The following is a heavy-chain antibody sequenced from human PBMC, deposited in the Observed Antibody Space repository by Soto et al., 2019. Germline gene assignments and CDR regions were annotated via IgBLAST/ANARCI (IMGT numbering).Heavy chain of an antibody. J-gene: IGHJ4*02. V-gene: IGHV3-23*01. Sequence: EVQLLESGGGLVQPGGSLRLSCAASGFTFSSYAMSWVRQAPGKGLEWVSAISGSGGSTYYADSVKGRFTISRDNSKNTLYLQMNSLRAEDTAVYYCAKAGSHCGGDCYSLDYCDYWGQGTLVTVSS. CDR2: ISGSGGST. D-gene: IGHD2-21*02. CDR1: GFTFSSYA. CDR3: AKAGSHCGGDCYSLDYCDY.